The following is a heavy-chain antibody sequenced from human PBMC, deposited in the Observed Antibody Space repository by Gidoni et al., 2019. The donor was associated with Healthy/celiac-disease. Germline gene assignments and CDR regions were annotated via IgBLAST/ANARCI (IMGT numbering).Heavy chain of an antibody. Sequence: EVQLVESGGGLVQPGGSLRLSCAASGFTFRSYEMHWVRQAPGKGLEWVSYISSSGSTIYYADSVKGRFTISRDNAKNSLYLQMNSLRAEDTAVYYCAREHPYGDYVYYYYYGMDVWGQGTTVTVSS. V-gene: IGHV3-48*03. CDR1: GFTFRSYE. J-gene: IGHJ6*02. CDR3: AREHPYGDYVYYYYYGMDV. D-gene: IGHD4-17*01. CDR2: ISSSGSTI.